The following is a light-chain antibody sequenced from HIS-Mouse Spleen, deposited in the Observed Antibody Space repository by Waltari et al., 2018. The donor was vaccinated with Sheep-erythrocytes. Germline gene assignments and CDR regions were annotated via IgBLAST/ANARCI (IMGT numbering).Light chain of an antibody. CDR3: QPYYSYPYT. J-gene: IGKJ2*01. CDR1: QGISSY. CDR2: AAS. V-gene: IGKV1-8*01. Sequence: AIRMTQSPSSLSASTGDRVTITCRASQGISSYLAWYQQKPGKAPKLLIYAASTLQSGVTSRFSGIGSGTDFTLTISCLQSEDFATYYCQPYYSYPYTYGQGTKREIK.